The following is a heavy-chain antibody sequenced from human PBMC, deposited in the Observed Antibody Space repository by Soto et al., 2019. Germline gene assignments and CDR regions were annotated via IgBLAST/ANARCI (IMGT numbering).Heavy chain of an antibody. CDR1: GFSLSTSGVG. J-gene: IGHJ6*02. CDR3: VHSRCGGDCLQSYPSHYYYGMDV. Sequence: QITLKESGPTLVKPTQTLTLTCTFSGFSLSTSGVGVGWIRQPPGKALEWLALIYWDNDKRYSPSLQSRLTTNKDPSKNQVVLTMSNMDPVDTATYYCVHSRCGGDCLQSYPSHYYYGMDVWGQGTTVTVSS. V-gene: IGHV2-5*02. D-gene: IGHD2-21*02. CDR2: IYWDNDK.